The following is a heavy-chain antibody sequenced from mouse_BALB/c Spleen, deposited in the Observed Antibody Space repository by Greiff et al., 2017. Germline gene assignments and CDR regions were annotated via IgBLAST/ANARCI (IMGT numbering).Heavy chain of an antibody. J-gene: IGHJ2*01. V-gene: IGHV5-6*01. CDR2: ISSGGSYT. CDR1: GFTFSSYG. D-gene: IGHD2-1*01. Sequence: EVKVVESGGDLVKPGGSLKLSCAASGFTFSSYGMSWVRQTPDKRLEWVATISSGGSYTYYPDSVKGRFTISRDNAKNTLYLQMSSLKSEDTAMYYCARQGGNYFYFDYWGQGTTLTVSS. CDR3: ARQGGNYFYFDY.